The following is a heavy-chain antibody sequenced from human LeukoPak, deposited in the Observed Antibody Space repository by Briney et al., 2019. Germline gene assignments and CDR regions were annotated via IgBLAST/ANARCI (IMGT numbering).Heavy chain of an antibody. D-gene: IGHD2-15*01. V-gene: IGHV3-23*01. Sequence: GGSLRLSCAASGFTFSSYAMSWVRQAPGKGLEWVSAISGSGGSTYYADSVKGRFTISRDNSKNTLYLQMNSLRAEDTAVYYCAKIQGYCSGGSCYSMEYFQHWGQGTLVTVSS. CDR3: AKIQGYCSGGSCYSMEYFQH. J-gene: IGHJ1*01. CDR1: GFTFSSYA. CDR2: ISGSGGST.